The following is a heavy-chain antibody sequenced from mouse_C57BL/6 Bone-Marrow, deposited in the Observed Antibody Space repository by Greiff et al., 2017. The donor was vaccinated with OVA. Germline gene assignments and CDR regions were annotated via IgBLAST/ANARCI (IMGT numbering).Heavy chain of an antibody. Sequence: VQLQQPGAELVKPGASVKLSCKASGYTFTSYWMHWVKQRPGQGLEWIGMIHPNSGSTNYNEKFKSKATLTVDKSSSTAYMQLSSLTSEDSAVYYCAYYGSRGYYAMDYWGQGTSVTVSS. CDR2: IHPNSGST. V-gene: IGHV1-64*01. J-gene: IGHJ4*01. CDR3: AYYGSRGYYAMDY. CDR1: GYTFTSYW. D-gene: IGHD1-1*01.